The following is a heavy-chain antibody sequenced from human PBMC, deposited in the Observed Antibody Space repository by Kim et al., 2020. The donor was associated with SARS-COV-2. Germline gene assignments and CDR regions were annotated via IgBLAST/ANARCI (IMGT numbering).Heavy chain of an antibody. D-gene: IGHD2-2*01. CDR2: IYYRGST. Sequence: SETLSLTCTVSGGSVSSGSYYWSWIRQPPGKGLEWIGYIYYRGSTNYNPSLKSRVTISVDTSKNQFSLKLTSVTAADTAVYYCAAGPATSMRSGAYCGQG. V-gene: IGHV4-61*01. CDR3: AAGPATSMRSGAY. CDR1: GGSVSSGSYY. J-gene: IGHJ4*02.